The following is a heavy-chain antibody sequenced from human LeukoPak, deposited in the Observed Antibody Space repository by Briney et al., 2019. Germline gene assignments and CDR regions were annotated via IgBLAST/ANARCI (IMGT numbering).Heavy chain of an antibody. Sequence: SVKVSCKASGGTFSSYAISWVRQAPGQGLEWMGGIIPIFGTANYAQKFQGRVTITTDESTSTAYMGLSSLRSEDTAVYYCARGSDIVVVPAAIDPPAWGAFDIWGQGTMVTVSS. CDR3: ARGSDIVVVPAAIDPPAWGAFDI. CDR2: IIPIFGTA. CDR1: GGTFSSYA. V-gene: IGHV1-69*05. J-gene: IGHJ3*02. D-gene: IGHD2-2*02.